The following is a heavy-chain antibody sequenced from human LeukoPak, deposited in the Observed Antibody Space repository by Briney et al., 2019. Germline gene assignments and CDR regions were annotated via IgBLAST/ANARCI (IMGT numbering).Heavy chain of an antibody. V-gene: IGHV3-30*04. D-gene: IGHD2-2*01. CDR1: GFTFSSYA. J-gene: IGHJ4*02. CDR3: ARDYCSSSSCNGVFDY. CDR2: ISYDGANE. Sequence: GGSLRLSCVASGFTFSSYAMHWVRQAPGKGLEWVAVISYDGANEYSAASVKGRFTISRDNSKNTLYLQMNSLRAEDTAVYYCARDYCSSSSCNGVFDYWGQGTLVTVSS.